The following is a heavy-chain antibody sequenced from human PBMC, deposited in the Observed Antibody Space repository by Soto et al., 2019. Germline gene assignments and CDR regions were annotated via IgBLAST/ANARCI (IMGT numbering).Heavy chain of an antibody. D-gene: IGHD2-15*01. CDR2: ISSSSSYI. J-gene: IGHJ6*02. Sequence: PGGSLRLSCAASGFTFSSYSMNWVRQAPGKGLEWVSSISSSSSYIYYADSVKGRFTISRDNAKNSLYLQMNSLRAEDTAVYYCARANCSGGSCYAYYYYGMDVWGQGTTVTVSS. CDR1: GFTFSSYS. CDR3: ARANCSGGSCYAYYYYGMDV. V-gene: IGHV3-21*01.